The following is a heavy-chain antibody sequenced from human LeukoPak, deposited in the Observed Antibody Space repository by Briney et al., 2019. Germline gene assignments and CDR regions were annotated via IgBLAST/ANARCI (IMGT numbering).Heavy chain of an antibody. D-gene: IGHD3-22*01. CDR3: AKDTLKMIVVVSPLDY. Sequence: GGSLRLSCAASGFTFDDYAMHWVRQAPGKGLEWVSGISWNSGSIGYADSVKGRFTISRDNAKNSLYLQMNSLRAEDTAVYYCAKDTLKMIVVVSPLDYWGQGTLVTVSS. CDR1: GFTFDDYA. J-gene: IGHJ4*02. CDR2: ISWNSGSI. V-gene: IGHV3-9*01.